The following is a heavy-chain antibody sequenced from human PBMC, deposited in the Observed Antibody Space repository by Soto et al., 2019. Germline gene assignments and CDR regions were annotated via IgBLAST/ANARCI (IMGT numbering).Heavy chain of an antibody. Sequence: QVQLVQSGAEVKKPGSSVKVSCKASGGTFSSYAISWVRQAPGQRLEWMGGIIPIFGTANYAQKFQGRVTITADKSTSTAYMELSSLRSEDTAVYYCARDPRHYDILTGYSSWGQGTLVTVSS. J-gene: IGHJ4*02. V-gene: IGHV1-69*06. CDR2: IIPIFGTA. CDR3: ARDPRHYDILTGYSS. CDR1: GGTFSSYA. D-gene: IGHD3-9*01.